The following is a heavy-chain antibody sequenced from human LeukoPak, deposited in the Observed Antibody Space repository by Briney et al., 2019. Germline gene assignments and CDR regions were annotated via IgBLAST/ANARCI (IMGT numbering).Heavy chain of an antibody. CDR1: GFAFDDYA. J-gene: IGHJ6*03. Sequence: GGFLRLSCAASGFAFDDYAMHWVRQAPGKGLEWVSLISWDGGITYYAGSVKGRFTISRDNSKNSLYLQMNSLRAEDTALYYCAKGGTVTMFNSGRPTRYYYYYMDVWGKGTTVTVSS. V-gene: IGHV3-43D*04. CDR3: AKGGTVTMFNSGRPTRYYYYYMDV. CDR2: ISWDGGIT. D-gene: IGHD4-17*01.